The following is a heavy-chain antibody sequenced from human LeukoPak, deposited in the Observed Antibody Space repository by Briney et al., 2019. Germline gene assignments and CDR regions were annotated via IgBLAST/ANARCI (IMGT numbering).Heavy chain of an antibody. J-gene: IGHJ6*02. Sequence: ASVTVSFKVSGYTLTELSMHWVRQAPGKGGEWMGGFDPEDGEPIYAQKFQGRVTMPEDTSTDTAYMELSSLRSEDTAVYYCATRSVPAAILGYYDMDVWGQGTTVTVSS. CDR3: ATRSVPAAILGYYDMDV. V-gene: IGHV1-24*01. CDR2: FDPEDGEP. CDR1: GYTLTELS. D-gene: IGHD2-2*02.